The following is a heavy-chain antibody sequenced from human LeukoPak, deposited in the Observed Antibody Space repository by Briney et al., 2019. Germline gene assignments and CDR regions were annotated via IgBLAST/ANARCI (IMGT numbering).Heavy chain of an antibody. CDR1: GFTFSSYA. V-gene: IGHV3-33*08. CDR3: ARSDWVDP. CDR2: IWYDGSNK. J-gene: IGHJ5*02. Sequence: GGSLRLSCAASGFTFSSYAMSWVRQAPGKGLEWVAVIWYDGSNKYYADSVKGRFTISRDNSKNTLYLQMNSLRAEDTAVYYCARSDWVDPWGQGTLVTVSS.